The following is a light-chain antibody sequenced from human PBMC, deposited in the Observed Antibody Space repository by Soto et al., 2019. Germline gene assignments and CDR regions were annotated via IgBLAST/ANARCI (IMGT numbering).Light chain of an antibody. CDR1: SSDVGAYNY. J-gene: IGLJ1*01. V-gene: IGLV2-14*01. CDR3: SSYTSSDTYV. Sequence: ALTQPASVSGSPGQSIAISCTGTSSDVGAYNYVSWYQQYPGKAPKLMIYDVSNRPSGVSNRFSGSTSGNTASLTIFGLQAEDEADYYCSSYTSSDTYVFGTGTKVTVL. CDR2: DVS.